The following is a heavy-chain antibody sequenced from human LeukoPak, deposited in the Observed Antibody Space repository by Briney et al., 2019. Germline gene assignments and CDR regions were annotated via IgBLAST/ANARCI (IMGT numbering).Heavy chain of an antibody. V-gene: IGHV3-74*01. CDR1: GFTLSNYW. J-gene: IGHJ3*02. Sequence: GGSLRLSCSASGFTLSNYWIHWVRQAPGKGLVRVSRINTDGSSTNYADSVRGRFTISRDNAKNSLYLQMNSLRAEDTAVYYCARGILDGYNLIDAFDIWGQGTMVTVSS. D-gene: IGHD5-24*01. CDR2: INTDGSST. CDR3: ARGILDGYNLIDAFDI.